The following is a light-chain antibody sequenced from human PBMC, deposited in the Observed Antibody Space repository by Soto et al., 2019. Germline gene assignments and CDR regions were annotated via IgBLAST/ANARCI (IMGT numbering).Light chain of an antibody. CDR2: GAS. CDR3: QQYNNWPRT. Sequence: EIVMTQSPATLSVSPWERATLSCRASQSVSSDLAWYHQKPGQAPRLLIYGASTRATGIPARFSGSGSGTDFTLTISSLQFEDFAVYYCQQYNNWPRTFGQGTKVDIK. CDR1: QSVSSD. J-gene: IGKJ1*01. V-gene: IGKV3-15*01.